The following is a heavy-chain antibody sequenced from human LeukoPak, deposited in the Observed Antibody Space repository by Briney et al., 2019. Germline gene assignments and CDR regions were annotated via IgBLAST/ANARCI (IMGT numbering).Heavy chain of an antibody. CDR2: IYTSGST. V-gene: IGHV4-4*07. Sequence: PSETLSLTCTVSGYSISSGYYWSWIRQPAGKGLEWIGRIYTSGSTNYNPSLKSRVTMSVDTSKNQFSLKLSSVTAADTAVYYCARQDLDAFDIWGQGTMVTVSS. CDR3: ARQDLDAFDI. CDR1: GYSISSGYY. J-gene: IGHJ3*02.